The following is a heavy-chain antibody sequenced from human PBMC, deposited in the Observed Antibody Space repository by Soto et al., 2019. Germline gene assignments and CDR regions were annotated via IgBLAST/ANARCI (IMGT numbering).Heavy chain of an antibody. CDR3: ARVFLGCGDFSGNGSAP. Sequence: PSETLSLTCTVSCGSISSYYWSWIRQPPGKGLEWIGYIYYSGSTNYNPSLKSRVTISVDTSKNQFSLKLSSVTAADTAVYYCARVFLGCGDFSGNGSAPWGRRPLDPVPS. CDR1: CGSISSYY. D-gene: IGHD3-10*01. V-gene: IGHV4-59*01. CDR2: IYYSGST. J-gene: IGHJ5*02.